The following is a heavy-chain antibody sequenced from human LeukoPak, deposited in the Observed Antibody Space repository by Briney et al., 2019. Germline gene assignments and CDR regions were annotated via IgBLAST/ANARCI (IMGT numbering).Heavy chain of an antibody. CDR2: ISYDGSNK. V-gene: IGHV3-30*18. CDR3: AKSIRISTRLQLGALFDH. J-gene: IGHJ4*02. CDR1: GFTFSSYG. D-gene: IGHD1-1*01. Sequence: PGGSLRLSCAASGFTFSSYGMHWVRQAPGKGLEWVAVISYDGSNKYYADSVKGRFTISRDNSKNTLYLLINSLRAEDTAVYYCAKSIRISTRLQLGALFDHWGQGTLVTVSS.